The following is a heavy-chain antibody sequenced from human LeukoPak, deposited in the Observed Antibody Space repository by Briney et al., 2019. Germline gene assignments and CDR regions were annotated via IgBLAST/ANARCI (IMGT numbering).Heavy chain of an antibody. Sequence: GASVKVSCKASGYTFTGYYIHWVRQAPGQGLEWMGGIIPIFGTANYAQKFQGRVTITADESTSTAYMELSSLRSEDTAVYYCARLVDSSHWGQGTLVTVSS. CDR1: GYTFTGYY. CDR3: ARLVDSSH. J-gene: IGHJ4*02. D-gene: IGHD3-22*01. CDR2: IIPIFGTA. V-gene: IGHV1-69*13.